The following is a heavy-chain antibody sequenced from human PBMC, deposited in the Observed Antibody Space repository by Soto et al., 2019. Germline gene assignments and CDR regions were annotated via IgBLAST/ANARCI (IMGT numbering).Heavy chain of an antibody. CDR1: GFTFSNYE. D-gene: IGHD6-19*01. Sequence: PGGSLRLSCAASGFTFSNYEMHWVRQAPGKGLEYVSDTSNNGAHTDYAKSVKGRFTISRDNSENTLYLQMSSLRAEDMAVYYCARALRAVAGTYYYYMDVWGKGTTVTVSS. J-gene: IGHJ6*03. CDR2: TSNNGAHT. CDR3: ARALRAVAGTYYYYMDV. V-gene: IGHV3-64*01.